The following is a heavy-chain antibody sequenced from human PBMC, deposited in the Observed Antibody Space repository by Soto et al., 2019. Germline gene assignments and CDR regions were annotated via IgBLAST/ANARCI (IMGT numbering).Heavy chain of an antibody. CDR3: SRGNDAYKGGRT. J-gene: IGHJ5*02. Sequence: QVQLQQWGAGLLNPSETLSLTCAVYDGSLSDDYYTWTRQSPGKGLEWIGEIHPSGSTYYNPFLKTRFTLAKDTSTKPFSLHWLSVTAADTGEYYFSRGNDAYKGGRTWCQGTLVTVSS. D-gene: IGHD1-1*01. CDR1: DGSLSDDY. CDR2: IHPSGST. V-gene: IGHV4-34*02.